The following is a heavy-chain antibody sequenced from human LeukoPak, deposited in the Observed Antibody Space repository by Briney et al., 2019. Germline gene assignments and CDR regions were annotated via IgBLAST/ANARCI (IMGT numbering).Heavy chain of an antibody. V-gene: IGHV4-38-2*01. Sequence: ASETLSLTCAVSGYSISSGYYWGWIRQPPGKGLEWIGSIYHSRSTYYNPSLKSRVTISLDTSKNQLSLKVSSVTAADTAVHYCARLSSDGYNSLTYWGQGTLVTVSS. D-gene: IGHD5-24*01. CDR2: IYHSRST. J-gene: IGHJ4*02. CDR1: GYSISSGYY. CDR3: ARLSSDGYNSLTY.